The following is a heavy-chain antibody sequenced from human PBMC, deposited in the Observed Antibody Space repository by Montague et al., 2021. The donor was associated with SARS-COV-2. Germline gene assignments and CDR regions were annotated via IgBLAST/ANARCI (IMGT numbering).Heavy chain of an antibody. CDR3: AKEVGESPSFDY. CDR2: ISWNSGST. V-gene: IGHV3-9*01. D-gene: IGHD2-15*01. CDR1: GFTFDDYA. Sequence: SLRLSCAASGFTFDDYAMHWVRQAPGKGLEWVSGISWNSGSTGYADSVKSRFTTSRDNAKNSLYLQMNSLRAEDTALYYCAKEVGESPSFDYWGQGTLVTVSS. J-gene: IGHJ4*02.